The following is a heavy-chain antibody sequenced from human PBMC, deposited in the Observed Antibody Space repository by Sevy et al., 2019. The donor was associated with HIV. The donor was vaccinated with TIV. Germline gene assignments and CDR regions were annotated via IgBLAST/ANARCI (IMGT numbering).Heavy chain of an antibody. CDR2: IYYSGGT. CDR3: ARPDSYSYYGMDV. D-gene: IGHD3-22*01. CDR1: GGSISTSSYY. J-gene: IGHJ6*02. V-gene: IGHV4-39*01. Sequence: SETLSLICTVSGGSISTSSYYWAWIRQPPGKGLEWIGSIYYSGGTYYNPSLKSRVTISVDRSKNQFSLNLRSVTAADTAAYYCARPDSYSYYGMDVWGQGTTVTVSS.